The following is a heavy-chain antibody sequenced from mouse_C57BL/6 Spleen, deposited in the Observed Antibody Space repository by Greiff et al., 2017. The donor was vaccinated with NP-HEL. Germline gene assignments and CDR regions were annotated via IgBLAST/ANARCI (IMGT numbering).Heavy chain of an antibody. CDR3: AKNPAYYSNYYAMDY. Sequence: QVQLQQSGPGLVQPSQSLSITCTVSGFSLTSYGVHWVRQSPGKGLEWLGVIWRGGSTDYNAAFMSRLSITKDNSKSQVFFKMNSLKADDTAIYYCAKNPAYYSNYYAMDYWGQGTSVTVSS. CDR1: GFSLTSYG. CDR2: IWRGGST. J-gene: IGHJ4*01. V-gene: IGHV2-5*01. D-gene: IGHD2-5*01.